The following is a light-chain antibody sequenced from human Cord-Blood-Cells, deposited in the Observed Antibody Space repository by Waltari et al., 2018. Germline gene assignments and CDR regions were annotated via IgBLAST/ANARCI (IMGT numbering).Light chain of an antibody. CDR1: SGINVGTYR. CDR3: CSYAGSYKV. Sequence: QAVLTQPSSLSASPGASASLPCTLRSGINVGTYRIYWYQQKPGSPPQYLLRYKSDSDKQQGSGVPSRFSGSKSGNTASLTISGLQAEDEADYYCCSYAGSYKVFGGGTKLTVL. J-gene: IGLJ3*02. CDR2: YKSDSDK. V-gene: IGLV5-45*02.